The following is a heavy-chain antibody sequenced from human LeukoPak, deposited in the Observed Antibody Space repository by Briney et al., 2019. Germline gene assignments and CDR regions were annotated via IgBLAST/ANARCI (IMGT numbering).Heavy chain of an antibody. Sequence: SETLSLTCTVSGGSISSYYWSWIRQPPGKGLEWIGYIYYSGSTNYNPSLKSRVTISVDTSKNQFSLKLSSVTAADTAVYYCARVPPGPAAPWGYWGQGTLVTVSS. CDR1: GGSISSYY. D-gene: IGHD2-2*01. CDR3: ARVPPGPAAPWGY. J-gene: IGHJ4*02. V-gene: IGHV4-59*01. CDR2: IYYSGST.